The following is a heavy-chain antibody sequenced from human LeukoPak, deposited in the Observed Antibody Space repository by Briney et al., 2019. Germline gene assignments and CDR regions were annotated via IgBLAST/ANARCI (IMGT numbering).Heavy chain of an antibody. CDR2: MYYSGTT. V-gene: IGHV4-39*01. CDR1: GGSISSSSYY. D-gene: IGHD1-26*01. J-gene: IGHJ5*02. CDR3: ARHRYRSGSDWIDP. Sequence: SETLSLTCTVSGGSISSSSYYWGWIRQPPGKGLEWIGSMYYSGTTYYNPSLKSRVTISVDTSKNQFSLKLSSVTAADTAVYYCARHRYRSGSDWIDPWGLGTLVTVSS.